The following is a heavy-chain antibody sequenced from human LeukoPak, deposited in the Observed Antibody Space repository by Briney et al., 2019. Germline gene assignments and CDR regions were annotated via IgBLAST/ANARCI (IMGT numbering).Heavy chain of an antibody. V-gene: IGHV3-7*05. D-gene: IGHD2-2*01. Sequence: WGSLRLSCAASGFTFSSYWMSWVRQAPGKGLEWVANIKQDGSEKYYVDSVKGRFTISRDNAKNSLSVQMNSLRAEDTAVYYCARVNTYCNRTRCYRTFDYWGEGNLGTVSS. J-gene: IGHJ4*02. CDR3: ARVNTYCNRTRCYRTFDY. CDR1: GFTFSSYW. CDR2: IKQDGSEK.